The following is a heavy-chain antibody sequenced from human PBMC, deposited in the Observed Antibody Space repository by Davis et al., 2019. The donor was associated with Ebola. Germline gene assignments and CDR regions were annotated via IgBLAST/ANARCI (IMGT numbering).Heavy chain of an antibody. CDR1: GGSFSGYY. CDR3: ARDNLVGNFDY. CDR2: INHSGST. D-gene: IGHD1-26*01. V-gene: IGHV4-34*01. Sequence: PGGSLRLSCAVYGGSFSGYYWSWIRQPPGKGLEWIGEINHSGSTNYNPSLKSRVTISVDTSKNQFSLQLNSVTPEDTAVYYCARDNLVGNFDYWGQGTLVTVSS. J-gene: IGHJ4*02.